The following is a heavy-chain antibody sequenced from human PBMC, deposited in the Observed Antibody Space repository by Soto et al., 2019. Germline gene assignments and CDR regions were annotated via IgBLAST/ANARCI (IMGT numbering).Heavy chain of an antibody. D-gene: IGHD3-10*01. Sequence: QVQLVESGGGSVKPGGSLRLSCAASGFPFSTYYMTLIGQAPGKGLEWVSYISSRHNPTYYADSVKGRFIISRDNAKNSLYLQMHRLRAEDTDVYYCVRDKDGSYNFDYWRQGTLVTVSS. CDR2: ISSRHNPT. CDR3: VRDKDGSYNFDY. CDR1: GFPFSTYY. J-gene: IGHJ4*02. V-gene: IGHV3-11*01.